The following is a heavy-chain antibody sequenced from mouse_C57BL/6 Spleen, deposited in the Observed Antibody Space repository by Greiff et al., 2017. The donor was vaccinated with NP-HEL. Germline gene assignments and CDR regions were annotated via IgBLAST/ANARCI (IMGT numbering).Heavy chain of an antibody. V-gene: IGHV1-85*01. CDR3: ARRVYDYGRRGFDY. CDR1: GYTFTSYD. Sequence: QVQLKESGPELVKPGASVKLSCKASGYTFTSYDINWVKQRPGQGLEWIGWIYPRDGSTKYNEKFKGKATLTVDTSSSTAYMELHSLTSEDSAVYFCARRVYDYGRRGFDYWGQGTTLTVSS. D-gene: IGHD2-4*01. J-gene: IGHJ2*01. CDR2: IYPRDGST.